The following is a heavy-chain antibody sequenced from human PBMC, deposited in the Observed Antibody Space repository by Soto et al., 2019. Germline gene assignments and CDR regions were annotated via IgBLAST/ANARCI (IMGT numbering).Heavy chain of an antibody. CDR1: GFTFSSYG. CDR3: ARDRSSSWNYYYYGMDV. CDR2: IWYDGSNK. Sequence: QVQLVESGGGVVQPGRSLRLSCAASGFTFSSYGMHWVRQAPGKGLEWVAVIWYDGSNKYYADSVKGRFTISRDNSKNTLCLQMNSLRAEETAVYYCARDRSSSWNYYYYGMDVWGQGTTVTVSS. D-gene: IGHD6-13*01. J-gene: IGHJ6*02. V-gene: IGHV3-33*01.